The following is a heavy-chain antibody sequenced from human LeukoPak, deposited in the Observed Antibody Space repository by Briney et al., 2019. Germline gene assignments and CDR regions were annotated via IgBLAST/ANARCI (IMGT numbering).Heavy chain of an antibody. CDR1: GGSISSSSYY. J-gene: IGHJ4*02. CDR3: ARLNDFWSGR. V-gene: IGHV4-39*01. D-gene: IGHD3-3*01. Sequence: SETLSLTCTVSGGSISSSSYYWGWIRQPPGKGLEWIGSIYYSGSTYYNPSLKSRVTISVDTSKNQFSLKLSSVTAADTAVYYCARLNDFWSGRRGQGTLVTVSS. CDR2: IYYSGST.